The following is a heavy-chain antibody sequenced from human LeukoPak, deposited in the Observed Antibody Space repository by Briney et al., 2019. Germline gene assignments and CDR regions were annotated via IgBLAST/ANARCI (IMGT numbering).Heavy chain of an antibody. CDR2: INPRGGST. CDR3: AREGGNRTPGGYYYYYMDV. CDR1: GYTFTNYY. Sequence: RASVKVSCKASGYTFTNYYMHWVRQAPGQGLEWMGIINPRGGSTSYAQKLQGRVTMTTDTSTSTAYMELRSLRSDDTAVYYCAREGGNRTPGGYYYYYMDVWGKGTTVTVSS. J-gene: IGHJ6*03. D-gene: IGHD1-14*01. V-gene: IGHV1-46*01.